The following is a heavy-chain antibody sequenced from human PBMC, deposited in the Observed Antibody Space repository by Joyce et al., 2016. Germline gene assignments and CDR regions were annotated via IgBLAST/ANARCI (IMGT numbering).Heavy chain of an antibody. CDR3: ARTMIVVAPFDY. Sequence: QVQLVQSGAEVKKPGASVKVSCKASGYSFTNYYMHWVRQAPGQGPEWVGIINPSNGATTYAKKFQGRVTMTSDTSTSTVYMELSSLRSEDTAVYYCARTMIVVAPFDYWGQGTLVTVSS. D-gene: IGHD3-22*01. CDR1: GYSFTNYY. V-gene: IGHV1-46*01. J-gene: IGHJ4*02. CDR2: INPSNGAT.